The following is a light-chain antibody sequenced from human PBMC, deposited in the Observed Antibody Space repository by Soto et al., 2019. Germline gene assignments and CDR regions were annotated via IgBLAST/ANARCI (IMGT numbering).Light chain of an antibody. V-gene: IGKV3-20*01. Sequence: LTKAPGTLSLSAAQIATLSCRASQNINSDYFAWYQQKPGQAPRLLIFGASTRATGIPDRFSGSGAGAYFNLTISRLEPADFGVYYCQQYGSSHTFGQVTRLEIK. CDR2: GAS. CDR1: QNINSDY. CDR3: QQYGSSHT. J-gene: IGKJ5*01.